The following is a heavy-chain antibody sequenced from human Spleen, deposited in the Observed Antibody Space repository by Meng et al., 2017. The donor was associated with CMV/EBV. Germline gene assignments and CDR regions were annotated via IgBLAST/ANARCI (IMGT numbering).Heavy chain of an antibody. CDR1: GFNFEDYA. CDR2: MSWNGGTI. J-gene: IGHJ6*02. D-gene: IGHD4-23*01. CDR3: AKATVAVGYYYAMNV. Sequence: LSLTCATSGFNFEDYAMYWVRQAPGKGPEWVSGMSWNGGTIDYADSVKGRFTISRDNAKNSLYLQMDSLRDEDTAVYYCAKATVAVGYYYAMNVWGQGTMVTVSS. V-gene: IGHV3-9*01.